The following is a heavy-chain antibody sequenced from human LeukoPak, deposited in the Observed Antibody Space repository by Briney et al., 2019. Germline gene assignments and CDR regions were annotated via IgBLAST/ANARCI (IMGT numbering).Heavy chain of an antibody. CDR2: IYTSGST. V-gene: IGHV4-61*02. CDR1: GRSIRSGSYF. Sequence: SQTLSLTCTVSGRSIRSGSYFWSWIRQPAGKGLDWIGRIYTSGSTNYNPSLKSRVTISVDTSNNPFSLKLSSVTAADTAVYYCASGYCSSTSCHPPYNAVDVWGQGTTVTVPS. J-gene: IGHJ6*02. D-gene: IGHD2-2*01. CDR3: ASGYCSSTSCHPPYNAVDV.